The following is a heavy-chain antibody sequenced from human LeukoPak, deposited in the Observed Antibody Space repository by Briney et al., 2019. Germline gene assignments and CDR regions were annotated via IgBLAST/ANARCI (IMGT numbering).Heavy chain of an antibody. CDR3: AKGDYYYGSGSYRGGYYFDY. J-gene: IGHJ4*02. CDR1: GFTFSSYG. V-gene: IGHV3-23*01. Sequence: GGSLRLSCAASGFTFSSYGMSWVRQAPGKGLEWVSDISGSGGSTYYADSVKGRFTISRDNSKNTLDLQMNSLRAEDTAVYYCAKGDYYYGSGSYRGGYYFDYWGQGTLVTVSS. D-gene: IGHD3-10*01. CDR2: ISGSGGST.